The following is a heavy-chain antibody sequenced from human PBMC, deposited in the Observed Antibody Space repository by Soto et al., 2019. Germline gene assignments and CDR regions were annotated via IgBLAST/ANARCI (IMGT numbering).Heavy chain of an antibody. CDR1: GGSFSGYY. D-gene: IGHD6-13*01. V-gene: IGHV4-34*01. J-gene: IGHJ5*02. CDR3: ARGGGIAAAGRSGDWFDP. CDR2: INHSGST. Sequence: SETLSLTCAVYGGSFSGYYWSWIRQPPGKGLEWIGEINHSGSTNYNPSLKSRVTISVDTSKNQFSLKLSSVTAADTAVYYCARGGGIAAAGRSGDWFDPWGRGTLVTVSS.